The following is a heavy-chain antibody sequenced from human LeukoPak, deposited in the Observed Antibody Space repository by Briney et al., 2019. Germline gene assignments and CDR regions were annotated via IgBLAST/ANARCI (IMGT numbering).Heavy chain of an antibody. V-gene: IGHV1-18*04. J-gene: IGHJ4*02. CDR2: ISAYNGNT. D-gene: IGHD3-10*01. CDR1: GYTFTSYG. CDR3: ARDTMVRGVIDLYYFDY. Sequence: ASVKVSCKASGYTFTSYGISWVRQAPGQGLEWMGWISAYNGNTNYAQKLQGRVTMTTDTSTSTAYMELRSLRSDDTAVCYCARDTMVRGVIDLYYFDYWGQGTLVTVPS.